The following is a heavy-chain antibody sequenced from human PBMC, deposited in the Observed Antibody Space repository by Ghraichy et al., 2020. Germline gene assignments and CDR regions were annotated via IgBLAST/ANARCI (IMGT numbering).Heavy chain of an antibody. CDR3: APARTEIRSLAAYFDY. CDR2: IYWNDDK. V-gene: IGHV2-5*01. D-gene: IGHD6-25*01. Sequence: SGPTLVKPTQTLTLTCTFSGFSLSTSGVGVGWIRQPPGKALEWLALIYWNDDKRYSPSLKSRLTITKDTSKNQVVLTMTNMDPVDTATYYCAPARTEIRSLAAYFDYWGQGTLVTVSS. J-gene: IGHJ4*02. CDR1: GFSLSTSGVG.